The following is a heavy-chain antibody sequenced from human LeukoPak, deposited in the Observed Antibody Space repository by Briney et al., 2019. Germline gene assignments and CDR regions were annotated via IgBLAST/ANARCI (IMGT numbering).Heavy chain of an antibody. D-gene: IGHD3-9*01. CDR1: GFTFSNYA. Sequence: GGFLRLSCAASGFTFSNYAMSWVRQAPGKGLEWVSAIVGSGGSTYYADSVKGRFTISRDNPKNTLYLQMNSLRAEDTAVYYCAKWGDYDILTGYYDSDYWGQGTLVTVSS. CDR2: IVGSGGST. J-gene: IGHJ4*02. V-gene: IGHV3-23*01. CDR3: AKWGDYDILTGYYDSDY.